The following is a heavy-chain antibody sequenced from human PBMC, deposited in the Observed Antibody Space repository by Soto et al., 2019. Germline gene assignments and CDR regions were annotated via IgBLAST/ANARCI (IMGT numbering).Heavy chain of an antibody. CDR1: GFTFSTYG. Sequence: EVQLVESGGGLVQPGGSLRLSCVVSGFTFSTYGMTWVRQAPGKGLEWVSYISSGATTIFYADSVKGRFTISRDNPRNTLYLQMDSLRAEDTGVYYCVKDLALMGDYWGQGTPVTVSS. V-gene: IGHV3-48*04. D-gene: IGHD3-16*01. CDR3: VKDLALMGDY. J-gene: IGHJ4*02. CDR2: ISSGATTI.